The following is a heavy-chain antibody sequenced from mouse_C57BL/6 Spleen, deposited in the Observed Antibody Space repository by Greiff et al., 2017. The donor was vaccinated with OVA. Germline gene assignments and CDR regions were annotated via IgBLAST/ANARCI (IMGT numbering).Heavy chain of an antibody. D-gene: IGHD3-2*02. CDR3: ARLGQLRPLGFAY. CDR2: IDPSDSYT. CDR1: GYTFTSYW. V-gene: IGHV1-69*01. Sequence: QVHVKQPGAELVMPGASVKLSCKASGYTFTSYWMHWVKQRPGQGLEWIGEIDPSDSYTNYNQKFKGKSTLTVDKSSSTAYMQLSSLTSEDSAVYYCARLGQLRPLGFAYWGQGTLVTVSA. J-gene: IGHJ3*01.